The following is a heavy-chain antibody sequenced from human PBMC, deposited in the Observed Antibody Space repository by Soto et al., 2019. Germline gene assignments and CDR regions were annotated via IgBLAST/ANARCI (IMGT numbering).Heavy chain of an antibody. CDR2: IYSGGST. D-gene: IGHD6-19*01. CDR1: GFIVSRSY. CDR3: ARDSGGWPRGFDS. V-gene: IGHV3-53*01. J-gene: IGHJ4*02. Sequence: XXSLSLSCAASGFIVSRSYMHCVPQAPGKGLEWVLVIYSGGSTYSADSVKGRFTISRDISKNTVYLQMNSLTAEDTAVYYCARDSGGWPRGFDSWGQGTLVTVSS.